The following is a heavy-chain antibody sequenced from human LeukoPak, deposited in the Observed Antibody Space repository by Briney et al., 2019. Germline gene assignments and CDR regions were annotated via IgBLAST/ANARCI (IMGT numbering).Heavy chain of an antibody. V-gene: IGHV1-2*02. CDR2: INPNSGGT. J-gene: IGHJ4*01. CDR1: GYTFTGYY. CDR3: ARGEGERYYVNFFDY. D-gene: IGHD1-26*01. Sequence: ASVKVSCKASGYTFTGYYMHWVRQAPGQGLEWMGWINPNSGGTNYAQKFQGRVTMTRDTSISTAYMELSRLRSDDTAVYYCARGEGERYYVNFFDYWGHGKLVSVSS.